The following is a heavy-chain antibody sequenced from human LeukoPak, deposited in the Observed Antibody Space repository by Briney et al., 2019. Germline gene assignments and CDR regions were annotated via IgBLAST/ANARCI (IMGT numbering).Heavy chain of an antibody. CDR3: ARSSDDYWFDP. CDR1: GYTFIGYY. J-gene: IGHJ5*02. CDR2: INPDSGGT. D-gene: IGHD2-21*02. Sequence: ASVKVSCKASGYTFIGYYMHWVRQAPGQGLEWMGWINPDSGGTNYAQKFQGRVTMTRDTSISTAYMELSRLRSDDTAVYYCARSSDDYWFDPWGQGTLVTVSS. V-gene: IGHV1-2*02.